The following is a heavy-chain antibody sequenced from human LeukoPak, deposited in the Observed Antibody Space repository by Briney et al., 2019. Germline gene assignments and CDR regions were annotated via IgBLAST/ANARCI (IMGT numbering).Heavy chain of an antibody. CDR2: ISGSGGST. D-gene: IGHD2-2*01. CDR1: GFTFSSYG. CDR3: AKQLEYQLLLGVDY. Sequence: GGSLRLSCAASGFTFSSYGMSWVRQAPGKGLEWVSAISGSGGSTYYADSVKGRFTISRDNSKNTLYLQMNSLRAEDTAVYYCAKQLEYQLLLGVDYWGQGTLVTVSS. V-gene: IGHV3-23*01. J-gene: IGHJ4*02.